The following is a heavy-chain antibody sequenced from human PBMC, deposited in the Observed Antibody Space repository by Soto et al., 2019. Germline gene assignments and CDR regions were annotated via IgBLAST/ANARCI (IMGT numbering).Heavy chain of an antibody. J-gene: IGHJ4*02. CDR1: GFTFSSYS. D-gene: IGHD3-10*01. V-gene: IGHV3-48*01. Sequence: EVQLVESGGGLVQPGGSLRLSCAASGFTFSSYSMNWVRQAPGKGLEWVSYISSSSSTIYYADSVKGRFTISRDNAKNSLYLQMNSLRAEDTAVYYCARDTPNYGSVTIPLDYWGQGTLVTVSS. CDR2: ISSSSSTI. CDR3: ARDTPNYGSVTIPLDY.